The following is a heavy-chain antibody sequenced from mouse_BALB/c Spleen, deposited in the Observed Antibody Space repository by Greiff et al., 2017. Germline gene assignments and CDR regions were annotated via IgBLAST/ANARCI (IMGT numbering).Heavy chain of an antibody. CDR3: TRSGYQSLYYAMDY. Sequence: LKQSGPELVKPGASVKLSCKASGYTFTSYCMHWVKQRPGQGLEWIGNIYPGSGSTNYDEKFKSKATLTVDTSSSITYMQLSSLTSEYSAVYCCTRSGYQSLYYAMDYWGQGTSVTVSS. J-gene: IGHJ4*01. CDR1: GYTFTSYC. V-gene: IGHV1S22*01. CDR2: IYPGSGST. D-gene: IGHD2-2*01.